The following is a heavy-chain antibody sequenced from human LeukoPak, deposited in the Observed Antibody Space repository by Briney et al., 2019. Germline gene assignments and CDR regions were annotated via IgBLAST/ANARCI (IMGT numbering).Heavy chain of an antibody. CDR3: ARAFGASSGYSVDY. Sequence: GGSLRLSCAASGFTFSSYAMHWVRQAPGKGLEWVTDIWYDGSNKHYADSVKGRFTIPRDNSKNTLYLQMDSLRAEDTAIYYCARAFGASSGYSVDYWGQGTLVTVSS. V-gene: IGHV3-33*01. D-gene: IGHD3-22*01. J-gene: IGHJ4*02. CDR1: GFTFSSYA. CDR2: IWYDGSNK.